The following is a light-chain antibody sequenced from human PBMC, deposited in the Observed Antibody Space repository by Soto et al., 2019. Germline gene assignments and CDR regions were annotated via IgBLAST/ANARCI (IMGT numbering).Light chain of an antibody. J-gene: IGKJ5*01. CDR3: QQRSNWRIT. V-gene: IGKV1-17*01. Sequence: DIQMTQSPSSLSASVGDRFTVTCRASQAIRDALGWYQQKPGKAPKRLIYAASSLQSGVPSRFSGSGSGTDFTLTISSLEPEDFAVYYCQQRSNWRITFGQGTRLEIK. CDR2: AAS. CDR1: QAIRDA.